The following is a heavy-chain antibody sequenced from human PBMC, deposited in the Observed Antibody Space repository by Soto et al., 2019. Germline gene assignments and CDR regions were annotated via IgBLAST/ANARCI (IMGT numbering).Heavy chain of an antibody. CDR3: ASSYGDSYYYGMDV. CDR2: ISAYNGNT. Sequence: QVQLVQSGAEVKKPGASVKVSCKASGYTFTSYGISWVRQAPGQGLEWMGWISAYNGNTNYAQKFQGRVTMTTDTSTSTAYMELRSQRSDDTAVYYCASSYGDSYYYGMDVWGQGTTVTVSS. D-gene: IGHD4-17*01. CDR1: GYTFTSYG. J-gene: IGHJ6*02. V-gene: IGHV1-18*01.